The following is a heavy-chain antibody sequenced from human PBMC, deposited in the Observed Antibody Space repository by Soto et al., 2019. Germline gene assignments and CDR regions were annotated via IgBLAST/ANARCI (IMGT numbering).Heavy chain of an antibody. CDR3: AKDPSSGWYGYFDY. D-gene: IGHD6-19*01. Sequence: PGGSLRLSCAASGFTFSSYGMHWARQAPGKGLEWVAVISYDGSNKYYADSVKGRFTISRDNSKNTLYLQMNSLRAEDTAVYYCAKDPSSGWYGYFDYWGQGTLVTVSS. CDR1: GFTFSSYG. V-gene: IGHV3-30*18. J-gene: IGHJ4*02. CDR2: ISYDGSNK.